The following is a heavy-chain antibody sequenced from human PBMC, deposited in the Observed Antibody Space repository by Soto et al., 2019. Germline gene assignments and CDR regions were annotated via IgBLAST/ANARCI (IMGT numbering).Heavy chain of an antibody. Sequence: GSLRLSCAASGFTFSSYAMSWVRQAPGKGLEWVSAISGSGGSTYYADSVKGRFTISRDNSKNTLYLQMNSLRAEDTAVYYCAKVGGSYGTIDYWGQGTLVTVSS. CDR1: GFTFSSYA. V-gene: IGHV3-23*01. CDR3: AKVGGSYGTIDY. CDR2: ISGSGGST. D-gene: IGHD1-26*01. J-gene: IGHJ4*02.